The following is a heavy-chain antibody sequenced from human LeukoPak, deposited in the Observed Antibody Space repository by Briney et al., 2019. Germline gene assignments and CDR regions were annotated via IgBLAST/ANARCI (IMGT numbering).Heavy chain of an antibody. J-gene: IGHJ4*02. CDR2: ISSNGATP. CDR1: GFTFSTYV. CDR3: VRGTAY. Sequence: SGGSLRLSWSVSGFTFSTYVMDWVREAPGKGVESVSAISSNGATPYYAVSLQCRFTISRDNSNNTLYLQMTRLRADVTAVYYCVRGTAYCGQPSLVTVSS. D-gene: IGHD2-21*02. V-gene: IGHV3-64D*06.